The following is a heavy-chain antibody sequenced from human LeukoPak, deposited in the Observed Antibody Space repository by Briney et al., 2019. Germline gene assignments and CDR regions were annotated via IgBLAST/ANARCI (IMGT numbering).Heavy chain of an antibody. Sequence: GGSLRLSCAASGFTFSSYWMSWVRQAPGKGLEWVANIKQDGSEKYYVDSVKGRFTISRDNAKNSLYLQMNSLRAEDTAVYYCARARAGYQNYYYYYMDVWGKGTTVTVSS. V-gene: IGHV3-7*01. CDR2: IKQDGSEK. CDR1: GFTFSSYW. D-gene: IGHD5-18*01. J-gene: IGHJ6*03. CDR3: ARARAGYQNYYYYYMDV.